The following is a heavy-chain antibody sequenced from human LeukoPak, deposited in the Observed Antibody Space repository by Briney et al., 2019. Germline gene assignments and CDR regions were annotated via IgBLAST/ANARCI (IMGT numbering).Heavy chain of an antibody. J-gene: IGHJ4*02. CDR3: ARSDFYGPFDY. V-gene: IGHV3-30*04. Sequence: GGSLRLSCAASGFTFSSYAMHWVRQAPGKGLEWVAVISYDGSNKYYADSVKGRFTISRDNSKNTLYLQMNSLRAEDTAVYYCARSDFYGPFDYWGQGTLVTVPS. CDR2: ISYDGSNK. CDR1: GFTFSSYA. D-gene: IGHD2-21*02.